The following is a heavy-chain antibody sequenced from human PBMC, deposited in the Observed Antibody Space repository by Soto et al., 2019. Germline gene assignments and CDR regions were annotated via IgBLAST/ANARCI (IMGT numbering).Heavy chain of an antibody. CDR3: ASDRGDRYGMGV. Sequence: SETLSLTCTVSGGSISSGDYYWSWIRQPPGTGLEWLGYSYYSGRTYYNSALKSRVTISVDASKNQYSLKLSYVTAADTAVDQLASDRGDRYGMGVWGQGTTVTVSS. CDR2: SYYSGRT. CDR1: GGSISSGDYY. J-gene: IGHJ6*02. V-gene: IGHV4-30-4*01. D-gene: IGHD2-21*02.